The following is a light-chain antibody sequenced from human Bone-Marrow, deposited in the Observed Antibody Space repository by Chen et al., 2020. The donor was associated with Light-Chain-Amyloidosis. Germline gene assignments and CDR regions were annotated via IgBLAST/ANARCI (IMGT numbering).Light chain of an antibody. CDR3: QSYQGSSQGV. V-gene: IGLV6-57*01. CDR2: EDD. CDR1: SGSIATNY. Sequence: NFMLTQPHSVSDSPGKTVIISCTRSSGSIATNYVQWYQQRPGSSPTSVLYEDDQRPSGLPDRCSACSDSATNATSLTSSGVEAEEAADYCCQSYQGSSQGVFGGGTKLTVL. J-gene: IGLJ3*02.